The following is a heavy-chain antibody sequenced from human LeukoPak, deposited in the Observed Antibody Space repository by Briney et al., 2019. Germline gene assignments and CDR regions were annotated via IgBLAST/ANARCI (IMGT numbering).Heavy chain of an antibody. V-gene: IGHV1-2*02. D-gene: IGHD3-10*01. Sequence: ASVKVSCKASGYTFTGYYMHWVRQAPGQGREWMGWINPNSGGTNYAQKFQGRVTMTRDTSISTAYMELSRLRSDDTAVYYCATRITMVRGVILFGTNDYWGQGTLVTVSS. CDR1: GYTFTGYY. J-gene: IGHJ4*02. CDR3: ATRITMVRGVILFGTNDY. CDR2: INPNSGGT.